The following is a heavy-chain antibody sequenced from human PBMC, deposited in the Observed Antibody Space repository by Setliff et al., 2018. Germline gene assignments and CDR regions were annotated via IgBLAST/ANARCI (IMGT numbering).Heavy chain of an antibody. D-gene: IGHD6-13*01. CDR1: TNTFTNYW. CDR2: VYCGDSDT. J-gene: IGHJ4*02. Sequence: GESLKISCKGSTNTFTNYWIGWVRQMPGKGLEWMGVVYCGDSDTRYSPSFQGQVTISADKSISTAYLQWSSLKASDTAMYYCARALASAGTVYFDYWGQGTLVTVSS. CDR3: ARALASAGTVYFDY. V-gene: IGHV5-51*01.